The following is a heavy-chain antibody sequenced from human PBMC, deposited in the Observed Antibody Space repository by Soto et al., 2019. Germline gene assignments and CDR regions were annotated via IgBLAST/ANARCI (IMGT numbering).Heavy chain of an antibody. V-gene: IGHV1-69*06. CDR2: IIPIFGTA. CDR3: ARGCEYSYGFLGAFDI. J-gene: IGHJ3*02. CDR1: GGTFSSYA. D-gene: IGHD5-18*01. Sequence: QVQLVQSGAEVKKPGSSVKVSCKASGGTFSSYAISWVRQAPGQGLEWMGGIIPIFGTAKYAQKFQGRVTITADKSTSTAYMELSSLRSDDTAVYYCARGCEYSYGFLGAFDIWGQGTMVTVSS.